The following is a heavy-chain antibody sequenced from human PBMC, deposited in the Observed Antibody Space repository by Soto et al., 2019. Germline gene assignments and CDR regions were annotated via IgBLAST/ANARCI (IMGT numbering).Heavy chain of an antibody. D-gene: IGHD4-17*01. CDR3: ARAPTDYGDYVAPFYYLDY. CDR1: GYTFTGYY. CDR2: INPNSGGT. J-gene: IGHJ4*02. Sequence: ASVKVSCKASGYTFTGYYMHWVRQAPGQGLEWMGWINPNSGGTNYAQKFQGWVTMTRDTSISTAYMELSRLRSDDTAVYYCARAPTDYGDYVAPFYYLDYWGQGTLVTVSS. V-gene: IGHV1-2*04.